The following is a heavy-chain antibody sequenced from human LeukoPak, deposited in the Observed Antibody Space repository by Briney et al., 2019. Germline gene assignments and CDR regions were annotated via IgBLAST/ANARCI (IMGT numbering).Heavy chain of an antibody. CDR1: GFTFSSYE. Sequence: GGSLRLSCAASGFTFSSYEMNWVRQAPGKGLEWVAVISYDGSNKYYADSVKGRFTISRDNSKNTLYLQMNSLRAEDTAVYYCARGERGSSYGYLWNELPYYFDYWGQGTLVTVSS. J-gene: IGHJ4*02. V-gene: IGHV3-30*04. D-gene: IGHD5-18*01. CDR2: ISYDGSNK. CDR3: ARGERGSSYGYLWNELPYYFDY.